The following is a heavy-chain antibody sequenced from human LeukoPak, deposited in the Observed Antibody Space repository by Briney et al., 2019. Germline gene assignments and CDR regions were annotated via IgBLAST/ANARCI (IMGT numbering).Heavy chain of an antibody. Sequence: ASVKVSCKASGGTFSSYAISWVRQAPGQGLEWMGGIIPIFGTANYALKFQGRVTITTDESTSTAYMELSSLRSEDTAVYYCARVDSPDFWSGYYPYYFDYWGQGTLVTVSS. CDR1: GGTFSSYA. J-gene: IGHJ4*02. CDR3: ARVDSPDFWSGYYPYYFDY. D-gene: IGHD3-3*01. V-gene: IGHV1-69*05. CDR2: IIPIFGTA.